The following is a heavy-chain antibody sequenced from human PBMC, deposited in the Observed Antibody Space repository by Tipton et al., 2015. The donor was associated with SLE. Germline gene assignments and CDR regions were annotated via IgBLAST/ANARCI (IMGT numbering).Heavy chain of an antibody. CDR3: ASQPALGAFDI. CDR2: IYTSGST. D-gene: IGHD1-14*01. J-gene: IGHJ3*02. Sequence: TLSLTCTVSGGSISSGNYSWSWIRQPAGKGLEGIGRIYTSGSTNYTPSLKSRVTISVDTSKNQFSVKLPSVTAADTAVYYCASQPALGAFDIWGQGTMVTVSS. V-gene: IGHV4-61*02. CDR1: GGSISSGNYS.